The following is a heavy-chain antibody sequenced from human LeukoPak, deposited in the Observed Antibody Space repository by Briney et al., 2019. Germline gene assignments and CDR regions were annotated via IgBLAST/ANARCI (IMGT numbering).Heavy chain of an antibody. V-gene: IGHV3-23*01. Sequence: GGSLRLSCAASGFTFSSSAMSWVRQAPGKGLEWVSVISNNGGYTYYADSVQGRFTISRDNSKSTLCLQMNSLRAEDTAVYYCARPIAARPWGEDYWGQGTLVTVSS. CDR1: GFTFSSSA. D-gene: IGHD6-6*01. CDR3: ARPIAARPWGEDY. CDR2: ISNNGGYT. J-gene: IGHJ4*02.